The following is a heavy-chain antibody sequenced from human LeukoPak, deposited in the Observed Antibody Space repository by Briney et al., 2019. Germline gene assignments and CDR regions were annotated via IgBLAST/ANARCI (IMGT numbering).Heavy chain of an antibody. CDR3: ARVKSYYDFWSGYTHFDY. J-gene: IGHJ4*02. Sequence: ASVKVSCKASGYTFTGYYMHWVRQAPGQGLEWMGWINPNSGGTNYAQKFQGRVTMTRDTSISTAYMELSGLRSDDTAVYYCARVKSYYDFWSGYTHFDYWGQGTLVTVSS. V-gene: IGHV1-2*02. CDR1: GYTFTGYY. D-gene: IGHD3-3*01. CDR2: INPNSGGT.